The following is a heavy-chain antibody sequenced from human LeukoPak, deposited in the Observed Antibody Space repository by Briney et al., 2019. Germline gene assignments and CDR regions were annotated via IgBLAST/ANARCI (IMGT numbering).Heavy chain of an antibody. J-gene: IGHJ3*02. Sequence: GGSLRLSCAASGFTFRSYAMHWVRQAPGKGLEWVALISSDANHKYYADSVKGRFTISRDNSKNTLFVQMNSLRAEDTAVYYCASPNIGAFDIWGQGTMVTVSS. CDR1: GFTFRSYA. CDR3: ASPNIGAFDI. CDR2: ISSDANHK. D-gene: IGHD2/OR15-2a*01. V-gene: IGHV3-30-3*01.